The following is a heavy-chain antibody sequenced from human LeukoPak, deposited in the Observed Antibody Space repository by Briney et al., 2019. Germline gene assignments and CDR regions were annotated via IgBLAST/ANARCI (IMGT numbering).Heavy chain of an antibody. CDR1: GGSISSHY. CDR3: ARMYYYNNSENWFDS. D-gene: IGHD3-22*01. V-gene: IGHV4-59*11. J-gene: IGHJ5*01. CDR2: INYSGIS. Sequence: SETLSLTCAVSGGSISSHYWSWIRQPPGKGLEWIGYINYSGISNYNPSLKNRVTISVDMSKNRYSLKMISVPPADTAVYYCARMYYYNNSENWFDSGGRGPLVTVS.